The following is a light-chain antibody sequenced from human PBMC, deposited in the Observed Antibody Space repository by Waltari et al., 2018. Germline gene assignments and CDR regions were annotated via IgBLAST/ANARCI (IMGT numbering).Light chain of an antibody. CDR1: ASNIGTNV. Sequence: QSVLTQPPSASGTPGQGVTISCSGGASNIGTNVVHFSQQGPGKAPNLPLYRSDRRPAGVPDRFSGSKSGTSASLAISGLQSEDEADYYCAAWDDSLNGRWVFGGGTKVTVL. CDR2: RSD. CDR3: AAWDDSLNGRWV. J-gene: IGLJ3*02. V-gene: IGLV1-44*01.